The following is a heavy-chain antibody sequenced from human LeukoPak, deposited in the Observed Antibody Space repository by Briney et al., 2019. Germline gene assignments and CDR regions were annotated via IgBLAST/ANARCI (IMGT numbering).Heavy chain of an antibody. J-gene: IGHJ4*02. Sequence: SETLSLTCTVSGYSISSGYYWGWIRQPPGKGLEWIGSIYHSGSTYCNPSLKTRVTISVDTSKDQFSLKLSSVTAAGTAVYYCARATGRQIPTFDYWGQGTLVTVSS. CDR1: GYSISSGYY. D-gene: IGHD1-14*01. V-gene: IGHV4-38-2*02. CDR2: IYHSGST. CDR3: ARATGRQIPTFDY.